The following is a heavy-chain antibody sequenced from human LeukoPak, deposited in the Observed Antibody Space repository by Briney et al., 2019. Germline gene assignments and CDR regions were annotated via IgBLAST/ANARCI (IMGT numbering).Heavy chain of an antibody. CDR3: AKGRITMVRAPDYFDY. CDR2: ISWNSGSI. D-gene: IGHD3-10*01. V-gene: IGHV3-9*01. J-gene: IGHJ4*02. Sequence: GGSLRLSCAASGFTFDDYAMHWVRQAPGKGLEWVSGISWNSGSIGYADSVKGRFTISRDNAKNSLYLQMNGLRAEDTALYYCAKGRITMVRAPDYFDYWGQGTLVTVSS. CDR1: GFTFDDYA.